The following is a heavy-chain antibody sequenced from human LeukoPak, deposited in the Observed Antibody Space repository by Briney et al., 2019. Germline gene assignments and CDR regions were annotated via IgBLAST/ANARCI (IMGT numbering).Heavy chain of an antibody. CDR3: ARGSLRYCSGGSCYFGH. CDR1: GGSFSGYY. Sequence: MTSETLSLTCAVYGGSFSGYYWSWIRQPPGKGLEWVGEINHSGSTNYNPPLKSRVTISVDTSKNQFSLKLSSVTAADTAVYYCARGSLRYCSGGSCYFGHWGQGTLVTVSS. V-gene: IGHV4-34*01. J-gene: IGHJ1*01. D-gene: IGHD2-15*01. CDR2: INHSGST.